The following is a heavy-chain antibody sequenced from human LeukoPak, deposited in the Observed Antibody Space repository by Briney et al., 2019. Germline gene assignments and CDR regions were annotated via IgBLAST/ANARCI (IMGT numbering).Heavy chain of an antibody. CDR3: ARGTDSSGFYNSYFDP. CDR2: IYSSGTT. D-gene: IGHD3-22*01. CDR1: GGAISGFY. V-gene: IGHV4-4*07. Sequence: PSETLSLTCTVSGGAISGFYWNWIRQPAGKGLEWIGRIYSSGTTNYNPSLKSRVTMSVDTSKNRFSLRLNSVTAADTAVYYCARGTDSSGFYNSYFDPWGQGTLVTVSS. J-gene: IGHJ5*02.